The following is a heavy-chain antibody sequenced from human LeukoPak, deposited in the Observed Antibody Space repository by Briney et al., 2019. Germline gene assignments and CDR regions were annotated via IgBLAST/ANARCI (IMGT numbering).Heavy chain of an antibody. D-gene: IGHD2-15*01. Sequence: SQTLSLTCTVSGGSISSYYWSWIRQSPGMRLEWIGSIYYSGASVYNPSLKSRVIISADTSNDQFSLRLRSVTAADTAVYYCAREITLTGYKYGLGFNYWGQGTLVTVSS. V-gene: IGHV4-59*01. CDR1: GGSISSYY. J-gene: IGHJ4*02. CDR2: IYYSGAS. CDR3: AREITLTGYKYGLGFNY.